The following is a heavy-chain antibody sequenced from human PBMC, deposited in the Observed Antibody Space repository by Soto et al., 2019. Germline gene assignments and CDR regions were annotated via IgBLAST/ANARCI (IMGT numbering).Heavy chain of an antibody. V-gene: IGHV1-69*13. CDR2: IIPIFGTA. Sequence: SVKVSCKASGGTFSSYAISWVRQAPGQGLEWMGGIIPIFGTANYAQKFQGRVTITADESTSTAYMELSSLRSEDTAVYYCARDLESVYYGKDVWSQGTTVTVSS. CDR1: GGTFSSYA. CDR3: ARDLESVYYGKDV. J-gene: IGHJ6*02.